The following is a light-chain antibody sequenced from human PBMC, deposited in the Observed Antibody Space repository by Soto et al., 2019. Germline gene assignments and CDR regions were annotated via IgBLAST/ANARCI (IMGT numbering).Light chain of an antibody. CDR2: GAS. V-gene: IGKV3-20*01. J-gene: IGKJ4*01. CDR3: QQYGTLPPT. CDR1: QTVTNTY. Sequence: EIVLTQSPGTLSLSPGERATLSCRASQTVTNTYLAWYQQKSGQAPKFLIYGASNRATGIPDRFSGSGSGTDFTLTISRLEREDFAVYYCQQYGTLPPTFGGGTKVEI.